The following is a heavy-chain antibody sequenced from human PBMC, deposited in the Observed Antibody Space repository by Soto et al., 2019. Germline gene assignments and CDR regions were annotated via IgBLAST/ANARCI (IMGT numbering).Heavy chain of an antibody. D-gene: IGHD3-10*01. J-gene: IGHJ6*02. Sequence: GGSLRLSCAASGFTFSSYGMHWVRQAPGKGLEWVAVIWYDGSNKYYADSVKGRFTISRDNSKNTLYLQTNSLRAEDTAVYYCARDQGVGVIPIYGMDVWGQGTTVTVSS. CDR2: IWYDGSNK. V-gene: IGHV3-33*01. CDR1: GFTFSSYG. CDR3: ARDQGVGVIPIYGMDV.